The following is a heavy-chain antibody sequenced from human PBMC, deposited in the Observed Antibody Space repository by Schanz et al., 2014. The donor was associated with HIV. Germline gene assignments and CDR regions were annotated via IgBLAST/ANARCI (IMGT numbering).Heavy chain of an antibody. CDR1: GFTFSNYG. J-gene: IGHJ6*02. CDR2: IWYDGSKK. CDR3: ARETVNYYYGMDV. Sequence: QVQLVESGGGVVQPGRSLRLSCAASGFTFSNYGMHWVRQAPGKGLEWVAIIWYDGSKKYYADSVKGRFTISRDNSENTLYLQMNSLRAEDTAVYYCARETVNYYYGMDVWGQGTTVTVSS. V-gene: IGHV3-33*01. D-gene: IGHD4-4*01.